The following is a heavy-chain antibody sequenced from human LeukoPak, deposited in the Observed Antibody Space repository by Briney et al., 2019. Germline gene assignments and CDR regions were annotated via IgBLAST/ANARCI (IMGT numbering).Heavy chain of an antibody. Sequence: SETLSLTCSASGGSVSNYYWSWIRQPPGKGLEWIGYVYYTGSTNYNPTLQSRVSMFEDKSKNQFSLRLYSVTVADTAVYYCARHFAYSSSSYFDYWGQGSLVTVSS. J-gene: IGHJ4*02. CDR1: GGSVSNYY. CDR2: VYYTGST. D-gene: IGHD6-6*01. CDR3: ARHFAYSSSSYFDY. V-gene: IGHV4-59*08.